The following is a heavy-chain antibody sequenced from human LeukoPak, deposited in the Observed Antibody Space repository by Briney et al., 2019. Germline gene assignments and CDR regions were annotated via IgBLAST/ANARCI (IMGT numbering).Heavy chain of an antibody. CDR2: IKQDGSEK. CDR1: GFTFSSYW. D-gene: IGHD6-19*01. V-gene: IGHV3-7*01. Sequence: GGSLRLSCAASGFTFSSYWMNWVRQAPGKGLEWVASIKQDGSEKYYVDSVKGRFTIPRDNAKNSLYLQMNSLRAEDTAVYYCARDSSSGWYALGYFDYWGQGTLVTVSS. J-gene: IGHJ4*02. CDR3: ARDSSSGWYALGYFDY.